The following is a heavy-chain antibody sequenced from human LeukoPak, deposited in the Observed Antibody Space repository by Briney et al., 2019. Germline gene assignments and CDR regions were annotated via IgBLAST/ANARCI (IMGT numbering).Heavy chain of an antibody. J-gene: IGHJ4*02. CDR3: ASRQGLGWHYVN. CDR1: GFTFRSNY. Sequence: GGSLRLSCVVFGFTFRSNYMSWVRQAPGKGLEWVSGISDNGGSTYYADSVKGRFTISRDNSKNTLYLQMNSLRVEDTAIYYCASRQGLGWHYVNWGQGTLVTVSS. V-gene: IGHV3-23*01. D-gene: IGHD3-10*02. CDR2: ISDNGGST.